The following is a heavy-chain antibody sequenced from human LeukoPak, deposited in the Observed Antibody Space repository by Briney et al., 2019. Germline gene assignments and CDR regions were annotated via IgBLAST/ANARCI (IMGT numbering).Heavy chain of an antibody. Sequence: PGGSLRLSCAASGFTFSPYSMNWVRQAPGKGLEWVSYISSSSTTYYADSVKGRFTISRDNAKNSLYLQMNSLRDEDTVVYYCAGRGFDIWGQGTMVTVSS. V-gene: IGHV3-48*02. CDR3: AGRGFDI. D-gene: IGHD3-10*01. CDR2: ISSSSTT. J-gene: IGHJ3*02. CDR1: GFTFSPYS.